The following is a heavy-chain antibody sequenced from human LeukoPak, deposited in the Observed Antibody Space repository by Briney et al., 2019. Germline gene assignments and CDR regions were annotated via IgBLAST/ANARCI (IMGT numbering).Heavy chain of an antibody. Sequence: GGSLRLSCAASGFTFSFYSMNWVRQAPGKGLEWVSSISSSDNTIHYADSVKGRVTISRDNAKNSLYREVNSLRDEDTAVYYCARVHRGYSYGRLDYWGQGTLVTVSS. J-gene: IGHJ4*02. CDR1: GFTFSFYS. CDR2: ISSSDNTI. V-gene: IGHV3-48*02. D-gene: IGHD5-18*01. CDR3: ARVHRGYSYGRLDY.